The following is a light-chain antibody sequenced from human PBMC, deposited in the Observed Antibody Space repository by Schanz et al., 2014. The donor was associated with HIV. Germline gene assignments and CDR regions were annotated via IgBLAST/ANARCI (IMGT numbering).Light chain of an antibody. V-gene: IGLV6-57*04. J-gene: IGLJ3*02. CDR2: END. CDR3: QSYDFNIFAV. CDR1: SGNIDDNY. Sequence: NFMLTQPQSVSESPGKTVAISCTRSSGNIDDNYVQWYQQRPGFAPTIVIYENDQRHSGVPDRFSGSIDSFSNSASLTISGLETEDEADYYCQSYDFNIFAVFGGGTKVTVL.